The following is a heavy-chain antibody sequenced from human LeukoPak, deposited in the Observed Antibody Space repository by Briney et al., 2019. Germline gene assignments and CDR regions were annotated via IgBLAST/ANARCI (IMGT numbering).Heavy chain of an antibody. V-gene: IGHV1-8*01. CDR1: GYTFTSYD. CDR2: MNPNSGNT. Sequence: GASVKVSCKASGYTFTSYDINWVRQATGQGLEWMGWMNPNSGNTGYAQKFQGRVTITRNTSISTAYMELSGLRSEDTAVYCCARTLVRYLDRHYYMDVWGKGTTVTVSS. CDR3: ARTLVRYLDRHYYMDV. D-gene: IGHD3-3*01. J-gene: IGHJ6*03.